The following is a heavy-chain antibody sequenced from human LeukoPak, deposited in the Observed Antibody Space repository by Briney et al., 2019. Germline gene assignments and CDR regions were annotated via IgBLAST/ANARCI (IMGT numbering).Heavy chain of an antibody. CDR2: ISSSGSTI. CDR3: ARGRGSEWLFPSYWYFDL. J-gene: IGHJ2*01. Sequence: PGGSLRLSCAASGFTFSDYYMSWIRQAPGKGLEWVSYISSSGSTIYYADSVKGRFTISRDNAKNSLYLQMNSLRAEDTAVYYCARGRGSEWLFPSYWYFDLWGRGTLVTVSS. CDR1: GFTFSDYY. V-gene: IGHV3-11*04. D-gene: IGHD3-3*01.